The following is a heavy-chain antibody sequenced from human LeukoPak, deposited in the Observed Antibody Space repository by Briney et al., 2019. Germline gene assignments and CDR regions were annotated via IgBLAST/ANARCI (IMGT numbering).Heavy chain of an antibody. Sequence: GASVKVSCKASGYTFTGYYMHWVRRAPGQGLEWMGWINPNSGGTKFAQKFQGRVTMTRDTSISTVYLELRRLRSDDTAVYYCARDADYYYYYMDVWGKGTTVTISS. CDR2: INPNSGGT. CDR1: GYTFTGYY. J-gene: IGHJ6*03. V-gene: IGHV1-2*02. CDR3: ARDADYYYYYMDV.